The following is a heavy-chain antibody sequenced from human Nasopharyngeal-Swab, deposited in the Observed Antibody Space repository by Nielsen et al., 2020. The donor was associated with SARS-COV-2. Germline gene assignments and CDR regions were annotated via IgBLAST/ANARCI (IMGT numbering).Heavy chain of an antibody. V-gene: IGHV1-18*04. CDR1: AYTLTSYG. Sequence: ASSMISCKASAYTLTSYGISWVRQAPEQGLEWMGWISAYNGNTNYAQKLQGRVTMTTDTSTSTAYMELRSLRSDDTVVYYCARGRLSMVRGDVFDIWGQGTMVTVSS. J-gene: IGHJ3*02. D-gene: IGHD3-10*01. CDR3: ARGRLSMVRGDVFDI. CDR2: ISAYNGNT.